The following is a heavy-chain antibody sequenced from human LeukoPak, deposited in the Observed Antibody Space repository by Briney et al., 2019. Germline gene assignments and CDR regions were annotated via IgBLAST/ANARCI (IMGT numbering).Heavy chain of an antibody. Sequence: GGSLRLSCAAPGFSFSTYGIHWVRQAPGKGLEWVAVISYDGRNKYYVDSVKGRFTISKDNSKNTLYLHMNSLRAEDTAVYYCAKDSGTGYNSQDYWGQGTLVTVSS. CDR3: AKDSGTGYNSQDY. CDR2: ISYDGRNK. D-gene: IGHD3-9*01. CDR1: GFSFSTYG. J-gene: IGHJ4*02. V-gene: IGHV3-30*18.